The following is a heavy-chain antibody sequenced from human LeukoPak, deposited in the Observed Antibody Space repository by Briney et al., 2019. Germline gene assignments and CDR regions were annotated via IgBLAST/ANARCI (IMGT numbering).Heavy chain of an antibody. V-gene: IGHV3-30-3*01. D-gene: IGHD3-10*01. Sequence: GGSLRLSCAASGLTFSSYAMHWVRQAPGKGLEWVAVISYDVSNKYYADSVKGRFTISRDNSKNTLYLQMNSLRAEDTAVYYCAKDRVTMVRGVNYYGMDVWGKGTTVTVSS. CDR1: GLTFSSYA. J-gene: IGHJ6*04. CDR2: ISYDVSNK. CDR3: AKDRVTMVRGVNYYGMDV.